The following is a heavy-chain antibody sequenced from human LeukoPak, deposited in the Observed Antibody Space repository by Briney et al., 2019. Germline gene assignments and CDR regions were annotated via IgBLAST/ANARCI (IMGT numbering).Heavy chain of an antibody. D-gene: IGHD6-13*01. Sequence: ASVKVSCKTSGYTFTNFGVSWVRQAPGQGLEWMGWISAYNGDTNYAQKVQGRVTMTTDTSTSTAYMELRRLRSDDTAMYYCARDVPAERHGSSWYVPYYFDYWGQGTLVTVSS. CDR3: ARDVPAERHGSSWYVPYYFDY. CDR2: ISAYNGDT. CDR1: GYTFTNFG. V-gene: IGHV1-18*01. J-gene: IGHJ4*02.